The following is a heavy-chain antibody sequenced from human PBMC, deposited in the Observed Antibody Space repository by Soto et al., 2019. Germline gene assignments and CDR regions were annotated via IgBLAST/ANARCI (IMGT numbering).Heavy chain of an antibody. CDR3: ARDAGSSWYYFDY. Sequence: SVKVSCKASGYTFTSYAMHWVRQAPGQRLEWMGWINAGNGNTKYSQKFQGRVTITRDTSASTAYMELSSLRSEDTAVYYCARDAGSSWYYFDYWGQGTLVTVSS. V-gene: IGHV1-3*01. D-gene: IGHD6-13*01. CDR2: INAGNGNT. CDR1: GYTFTSYA. J-gene: IGHJ4*02.